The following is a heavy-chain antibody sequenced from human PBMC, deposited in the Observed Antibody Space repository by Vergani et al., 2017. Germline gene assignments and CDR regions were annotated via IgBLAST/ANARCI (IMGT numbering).Heavy chain of an antibody. CDR3: ARVWGVDYFDD. D-gene: IGHD3-16*01. Sequence: QVQLQESGPGLLKPSQTLSLTCTFSGGPISSGGYYWSWIRQHPGKGLEWIGYIYYSGSTYYNPSLKSRVTISVETSKNQFSLKLSPVTAADTAVYYCARVWGVDYFDDWGQGTLVTVSS. CDR2: IYYSGST. CDR1: GGPISSGGYY. J-gene: IGHJ4*02. V-gene: IGHV4-31*03.